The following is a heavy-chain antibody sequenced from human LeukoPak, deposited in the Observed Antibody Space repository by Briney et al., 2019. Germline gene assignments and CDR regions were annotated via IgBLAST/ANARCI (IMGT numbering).Heavy chain of an antibody. CDR1: GYTFTNYH. V-gene: IGHV1-18*01. CDR3: TRAPPGMTMMTDY. CDR2: VSTNDGNT. Sequence: VSVTVSCKASGYTFTNYHIAWVRQAPGQGLEWMGWVSTNDGNTVYAQRLQGRVTMTTDTSTSVAYMELRSLTSDDTAVYYCTRAPPGMTMMTDYWGQGTLVTVSS. J-gene: IGHJ4*02. D-gene: IGHD3-22*01.